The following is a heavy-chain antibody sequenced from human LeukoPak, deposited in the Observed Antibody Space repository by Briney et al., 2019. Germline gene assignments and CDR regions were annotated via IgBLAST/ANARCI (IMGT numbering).Heavy chain of an antibody. Sequence: SETLSLTCTVSGGSISSSSYYWGWIRQPPGKGLEWIGNIYYSGSTYYNPSLKSRVTISVDTSKNQFFLKLSSVTAADTAVYYCARRSRMTTIDAFDIWGQGTMVTVSS. J-gene: IGHJ3*02. CDR3: ARRSRMTTIDAFDI. V-gene: IGHV4-39*01. CDR2: IYYSGST. CDR1: GGSISSSSYY. D-gene: IGHD5-24*01.